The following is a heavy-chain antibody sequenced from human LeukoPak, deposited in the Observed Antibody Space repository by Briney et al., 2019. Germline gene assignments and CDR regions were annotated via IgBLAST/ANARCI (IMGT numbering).Heavy chain of an antibody. CDR1: GGTFSSYA. V-gene: IGHV1-18*01. J-gene: IGHJ6*02. CDR2: ISAYNGNT. Sequence: ASVKVSCKASGGTFSSYAISWVRQAPGQGLECMGWISAYNGNTNYAQKLQGRVTMTTDTSTSTAYMELRSLRSDDTAVYYCARDSFSVTVTHVPNYYYGMDVWGQGTTVTVSS. CDR3: ARDSFSVTVTHVPNYYYGMDV. D-gene: IGHD4-11*01.